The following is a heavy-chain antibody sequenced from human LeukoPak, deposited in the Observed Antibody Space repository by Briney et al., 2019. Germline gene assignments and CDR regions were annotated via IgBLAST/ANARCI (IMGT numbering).Heavy chain of an antibody. J-gene: IGHJ3*02. V-gene: IGHV1-18*01. CDR3: ARVSVGVHDGFDI. Sequence: ASVTVSCKASGYTFTTYGISWVRQAPGQGLEWMGWINGDNGKTKYGQNFQGRVTMTTDTSTSIAYMELRSLRSDDTAVYYCARVSVGVHDGFDIWGQGTMVTVSS. CDR1: GYTFTTYG. CDR2: INGDNGKT. D-gene: IGHD1-26*01.